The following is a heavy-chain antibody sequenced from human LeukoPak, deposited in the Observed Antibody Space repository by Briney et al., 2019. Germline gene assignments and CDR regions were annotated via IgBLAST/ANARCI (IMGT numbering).Heavy chain of an antibody. Sequence: PGGSLRLSCAASGSTFSNYAMNWVRQAPGKGLEWVSAICGSGGSTYYADSVKGRFTISRDNSENMLYLQMNRLRAEDTAVYYCAKALSITLVRGVDYWGQGTLVTVSS. D-gene: IGHD3-10*01. CDR3: AKALSITLVRGVDY. CDR1: GSTFSNYA. CDR2: ICGSGGST. J-gene: IGHJ4*02. V-gene: IGHV3-23*01.